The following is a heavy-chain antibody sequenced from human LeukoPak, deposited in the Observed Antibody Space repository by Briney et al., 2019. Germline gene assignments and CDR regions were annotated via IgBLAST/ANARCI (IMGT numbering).Heavy chain of an antibody. J-gene: IGHJ4*02. V-gene: IGHV3-7*03. Sequence: GGSLRLSCAASGFTFSSYWMNWVRQAPGKGLEWVANIKQDGSEKYYVDSVKGRFTISRDNAKNSLYLQMNSLRAEDTAVYYCARGQGANNFGYWGQGTLVTVSS. D-gene: IGHD1-26*01. CDR3: ARGQGANNFGY. CDR1: GFTFSSYW. CDR2: IKQDGSEK.